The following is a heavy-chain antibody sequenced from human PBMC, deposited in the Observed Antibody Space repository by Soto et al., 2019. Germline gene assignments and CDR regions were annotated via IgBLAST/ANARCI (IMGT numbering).Heavy chain of an antibody. CDR1: GYTFTRYG. J-gene: IGHJ4*02. Sequence: QVQLVQSGAEVKKPGASVKVSCKASGYTFTRYGISWVRQAPGQGLEWMGWMIADNGNTYYAQKFQGRVTMTTDTSTSTAYMELRSLRSDDTAVYYCARDERVEGRLEYWGQGTLVTVSS. CDR2: MIADNGNT. CDR3: ARDERVEGRLEY. V-gene: IGHV1-18*01. D-gene: IGHD3-3*01.